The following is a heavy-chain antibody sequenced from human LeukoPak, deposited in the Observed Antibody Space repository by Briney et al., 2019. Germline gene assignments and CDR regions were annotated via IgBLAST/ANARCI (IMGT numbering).Heavy chain of an antibody. CDR1: GGTFSSYA. V-gene: IGHV1-18*01. CDR2: ISAYNGNT. Sequence: APVKVSCKASGGTFSSYAISWVRQAPGQGLEWMGWISAYNGNTNYAQKLQGRVTMTTDTSTSTAYMELRSLRSDDTAVYYCAREDYLGTWFDPWGQGTLVTVSS. D-gene: IGHD3-16*01. CDR3: AREDYLGTWFDP. J-gene: IGHJ5*02.